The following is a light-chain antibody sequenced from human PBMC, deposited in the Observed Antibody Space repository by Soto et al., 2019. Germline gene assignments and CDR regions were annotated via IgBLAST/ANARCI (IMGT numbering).Light chain of an antibody. Sequence: EIVLTQSPGTLSLSPGERATLSCRASQSVSSSYLAWYQQKPGQAPRLLIYGASSRATGIPDRFSGSGSGTNFPLTISRLEPEDFAVDYCQEDGCSQAFGQGTKLEIK. CDR1: QSVSSSY. CDR2: GAS. V-gene: IGKV3-20*01. CDR3: QEDGCSQA. J-gene: IGKJ2*01.